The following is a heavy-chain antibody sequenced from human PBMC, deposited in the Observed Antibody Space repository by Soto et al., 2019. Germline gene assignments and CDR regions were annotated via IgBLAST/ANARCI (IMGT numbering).Heavy chain of an antibody. CDR1: GGSISSSSYY. J-gene: IGHJ6*02. D-gene: IGHD6-13*01. Sequence: SETLSLTCTVSGGSISSSSYYWGWIRQPPGKGLEWIGSIYYSGSTYYNPSLKSRVAISVDTSKNQFSLKLSSVTAADTAVYYCARRRPKLRAAAGNLHGMDVWGQGTTVTV. V-gene: IGHV4-39*01. CDR2: IYYSGST. CDR3: ARRRPKLRAAAGNLHGMDV.